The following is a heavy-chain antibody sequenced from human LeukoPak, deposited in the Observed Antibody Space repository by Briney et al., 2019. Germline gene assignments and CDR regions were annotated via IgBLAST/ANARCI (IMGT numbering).Heavy chain of an antibody. CDR1: GFTFSSYG. D-gene: IGHD2-15*01. CDR2: IWYDGSSK. CDR3: AREFSYSSFDP. Sequence: GGSLRLSCAASGFTFSSYGMHWVRQAPGEGLEWVALIWYDGSSKYYADSMKGRFTISRDNSENTLYLQMNSLRAEDTAVYYCAREFSYSSFDPWGQGTLVTVSS. V-gene: IGHV3-33*01. J-gene: IGHJ5*02.